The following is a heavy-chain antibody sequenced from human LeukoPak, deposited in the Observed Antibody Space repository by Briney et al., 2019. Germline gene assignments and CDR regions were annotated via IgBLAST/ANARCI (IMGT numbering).Heavy chain of an antibody. CDR2: ISSSSSYI. V-gene: IGHV3-21*01. CDR1: GLSLNSYA. CDR3: ARELELGLREDY. Sequence: GGSLRLSCTASGLSLNSYAISWVRQAPGKGLEWVSSISSSSSYIYYADSVKGRFTISRDNAKDSLYLQMNSLRAEDTAVYYCARELELGLREDYWGQGTLVTVSS. D-gene: IGHD1-7*01. J-gene: IGHJ4*02.